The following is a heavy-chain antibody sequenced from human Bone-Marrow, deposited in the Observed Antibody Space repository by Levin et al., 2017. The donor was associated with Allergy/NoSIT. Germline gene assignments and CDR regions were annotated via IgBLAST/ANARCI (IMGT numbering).Heavy chain of an antibody. J-gene: IGHJ6*02. Sequence: GGSLRLSCAASGFTFSSYGMHWVRQAPGKGLEWVAVISYDGSNKYYADSVKGRFTISRDNSKNTLYLQMNSLRAEDTAVYYCAKGDIIGQQLENYYYYGMDVWGQGTTVTVSS. D-gene: IGHD6-13*01. CDR3: AKGDIIGQQLENYYYYGMDV. V-gene: IGHV3-30*18. CDR2: ISYDGSNK. CDR1: GFTFSSYG.